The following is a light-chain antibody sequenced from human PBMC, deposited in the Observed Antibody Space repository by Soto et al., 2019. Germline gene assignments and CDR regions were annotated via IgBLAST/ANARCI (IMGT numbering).Light chain of an antibody. V-gene: IGKV1-39*01. J-gene: IGKJ3*01. CDR2: AAS. CDR3: QQSYSTLFT. CDR1: QTIIRY. Sequence: DLQMTQSPSSLSASVGERVTITCRASQTIIRYLNWYQQKPGRAPNLLIYAASSLHTGVPSRFSASGSGTEFTLTISSLQPEDSASYYCQQSYSTLFTFGPGTRVEIK.